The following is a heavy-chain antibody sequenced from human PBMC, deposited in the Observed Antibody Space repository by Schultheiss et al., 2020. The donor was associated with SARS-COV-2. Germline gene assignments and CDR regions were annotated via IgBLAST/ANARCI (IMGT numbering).Heavy chain of an antibody. CDR3: ARDLGTMIVVVQRSSAFDI. D-gene: IGHD3-22*01. V-gene: IGHV1-2*02. CDR1: GYTFTSYG. CDR2: ISPNSGGT. J-gene: IGHJ3*02. Sequence: ASVKVSCKASGYTFTSYGISWVRQAPGQGLEWMGWISPNSGGTHYAQRFQGRVTMTRDTSISAAYMELTRLSSDDTAIYYCARDLGTMIVVVQRSSAFDIWGQGTMVTVSS.